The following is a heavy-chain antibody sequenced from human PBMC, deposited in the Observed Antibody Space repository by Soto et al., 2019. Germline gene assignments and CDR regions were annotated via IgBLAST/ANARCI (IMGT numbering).Heavy chain of an antibody. CDR2: IYYSGST. CDR3: ASRKSSPYFDY. J-gene: IGHJ4*02. CDR1: GYSISSSNW. V-gene: IGHV4-28*01. Sequence: SETLSLTCAVSGYSISSSNWWGWIRQPPGKGLEWIGYIYYSGSTNYNPSLKSRVTISVDTSKNQFSLKLSSVTAADTAVYYCASRKSSPYFDYWGQGTLVTVSS. D-gene: IGHD3-10*01.